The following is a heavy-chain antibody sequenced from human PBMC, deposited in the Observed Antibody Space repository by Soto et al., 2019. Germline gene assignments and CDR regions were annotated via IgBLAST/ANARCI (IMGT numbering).Heavy chain of an antibody. CDR2: MFYSGAT. CDR1: GGSISDISYC. D-gene: IGHD2-15*01. J-gene: IGHJ5*02. CDR3: ARHKSGSDWLDP. V-gene: IGHV4-39*01. Sequence: QLQLQESGPGLVKPSETLSLTCTVSGGSISDISYCWGWIRQPPGKGLQWIGCMFYSGATYYNPSLKNRVTLSVDTSNNEFSLKLVSVTAPDTAVYYSARHKSGSDWLDPWGQGTLVTVSS.